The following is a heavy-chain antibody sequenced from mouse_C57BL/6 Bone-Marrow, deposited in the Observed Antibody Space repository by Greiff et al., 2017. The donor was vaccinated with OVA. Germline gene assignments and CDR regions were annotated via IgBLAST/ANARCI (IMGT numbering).Heavy chain of an antibody. CDR2: ISDGGSYT. J-gene: IGHJ1*03. CDR1: GFTFSSYA. D-gene: IGHD1-1*01. CDR3: ARDLVGGYFDV. V-gene: IGHV5-4*01. Sequence: DVQLVESGGGLVKPGGSLKLSCAASGFTFSSYAMSWVRQTPEKRLEWVATISDGGSYTYYPDNVKGRFTISRDNAKNNLYLQMSHLKSEDTAMYYCARDLVGGYFDVWGTGTTVTVSS.